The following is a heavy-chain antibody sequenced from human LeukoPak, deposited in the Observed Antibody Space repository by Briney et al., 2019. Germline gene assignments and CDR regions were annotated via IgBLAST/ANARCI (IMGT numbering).Heavy chain of an antibody. CDR2: IYTSGST. CDR3: AGGYDWFDP. J-gene: IGHJ5*02. CDR1: GFIVSSNY. D-gene: IGHD6-13*01. V-gene: IGHV4-4*07. Sequence: GSLRLSCAASGFIVSSNYMSWIRQPAGKGLEWIGRIYTSGSTNYNPSLKSRVTMSVDTSKNQFSLKLSSVTAADTAVYYCAGGYDWFDPWGQGTLVTVSS.